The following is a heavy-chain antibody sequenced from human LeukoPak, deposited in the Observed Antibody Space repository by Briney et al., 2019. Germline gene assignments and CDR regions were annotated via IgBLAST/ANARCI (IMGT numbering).Heavy chain of an antibody. CDR2: FHDGGST. D-gene: IGHD3-22*01. V-gene: IGHV4-59*02. J-gene: IGHJ3*02. Sequence: SETLSLTCSVSGGSVSSYYWSWIRQPPGKGLEWIGFFHDGGSTVYNPSFKSRVTISVDTSKNQVYLKLTSVTAADTAVYFCAKFHFDSSGYYDVFDIWGQGTMVTVSS. CDR3: AKFHFDSSGYYDVFDI. CDR1: GGSVSSYY.